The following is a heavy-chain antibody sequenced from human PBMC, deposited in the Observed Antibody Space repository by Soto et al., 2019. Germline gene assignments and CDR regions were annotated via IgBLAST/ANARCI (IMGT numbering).Heavy chain of an antibody. CDR3: ARDTSPYDILTGYPLYYFDY. V-gene: IGHV1-2*04. CDR2: INPNSGGT. CDR1: GYTFTGYY. Sequence: GASVKVSCKASGYTFTGYYMHWVRQAPGQGLEWMGWINPNSGGTNYAQKFQGWVTMTRDTPISTAYMELSRLRSDDTAVYYCARDTSPYDILTGYPLYYFDYWGQGTLVTVSS. J-gene: IGHJ4*02. D-gene: IGHD3-9*01.